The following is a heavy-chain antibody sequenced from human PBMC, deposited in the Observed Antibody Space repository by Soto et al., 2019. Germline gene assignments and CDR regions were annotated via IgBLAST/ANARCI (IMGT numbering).Heavy chain of an antibody. CDR2: IIPIFGTA. Sequence: ASVKVSCKASGGTFSSYAISWVRQAPGQGLEWMGGIIPIFGTANYAQKFQGRVTITADKSTSTAYMELSSLRSEDTAVYYCARGTDRKNYYYYYGMDVWGQGTTVTVSS. D-gene: IGHD2-2*01. CDR3: ARGTDRKNYYYYYGMDV. CDR1: GGTFSSYA. V-gene: IGHV1-69*06. J-gene: IGHJ6*02.